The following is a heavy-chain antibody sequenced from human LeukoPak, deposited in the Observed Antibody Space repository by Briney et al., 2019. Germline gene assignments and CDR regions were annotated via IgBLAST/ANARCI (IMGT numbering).Heavy chain of an antibody. Sequence: GGSLRLSCAASGVTFSYYAMSWVRQAPGRGLEWVAVIRDSGGDTSYADSGKGRFTISRDNSKNTVHLQMNSLRVEATAVYYCANTACTSSSRYTIDSWGQGPLVTVS. D-gene: IGHD3-16*02. CDR2: IRDSGGDT. J-gene: IGHJ4*02. CDR1: GVTFSYYA. CDR3: ANTACTSSSRYTIDS. V-gene: IGHV3-23*01.